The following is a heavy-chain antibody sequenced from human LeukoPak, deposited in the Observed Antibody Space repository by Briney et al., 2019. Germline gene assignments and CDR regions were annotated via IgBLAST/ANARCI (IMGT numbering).Heavy chain of an antibody. CDR2: ISSSSSHT. Sequence: PGGSLGLSCAASGFTFSDYYMSWIRQAPGKGLEWVSYISSSSSHTNYADSVKGRFTISRDIAKNSLYLQMNSLRAEDTAVYYCARGAAAGVYFDYWGQGTLVTVSS. D-gene: IGHD6-13*01. CDR3: ARGAAAGVYFDY. CDR1: GFTFSDYY. J-gene: IGHJ4*02. V-gene: IGHV3-11*06.